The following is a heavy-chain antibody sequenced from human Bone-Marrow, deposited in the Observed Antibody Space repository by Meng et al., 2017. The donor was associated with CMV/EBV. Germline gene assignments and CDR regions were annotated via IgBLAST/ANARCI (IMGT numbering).Heavy chain of an antibody. J-gene: IGHJ5*02. CDR3: ARAQDAYNWFDP. CDR2: IYYSGST. Sequence: VSGDSISSVGYYWSWIRQHPGKGLEWIGYIYYSGSTYYNPSLKSRVTISGDTSNNQVSLKLTSVTAADTALYYCARAQDAYNWFDPWGQGTPVTVSS. D-gene: IGHD2-15*01. V-gene: IGHV4-31*02. CDR1: GDSISSVGYY.